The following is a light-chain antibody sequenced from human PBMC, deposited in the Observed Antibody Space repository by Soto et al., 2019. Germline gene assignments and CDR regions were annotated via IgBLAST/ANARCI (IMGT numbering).Light chain of an antibody. Sequence: VIWMTQSPSLLSASTGDRFTIICLMSQGISSYLAWYQQKPGKAPELLIYAASTLQSGVPSRFSGSGSGTDFTLTISCLQSEDFADYYCQQYQNWPLITFGQGTRLEIK. CDR3: QQYQNWPLIT. J-gene: IGKJ5*01. CDR2: AAS. V-gene: IGKV1D-8*01. CDR1: QGISSY.